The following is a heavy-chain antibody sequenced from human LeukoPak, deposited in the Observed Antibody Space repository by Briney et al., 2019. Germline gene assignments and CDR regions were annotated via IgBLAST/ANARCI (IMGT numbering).Heavy chain of an antibody. Sequence: ASVQDSRKASGYTHTSYHMHALRQPPAQRLAGMGIINPSGGSTSYAQKLQGRVTMTSAMSTSTVYMELSSLRAEDRAVYYCARKGDYFDYWGQGTLVTVSS. CDR3: ARKGDYFDY. CDR1: GYTHTSYH. CDR2: INPSGGST. V-gene: IGHV1-46*01. J-gene: IGHJ4*02. D-gene: IGHD1-26*01.